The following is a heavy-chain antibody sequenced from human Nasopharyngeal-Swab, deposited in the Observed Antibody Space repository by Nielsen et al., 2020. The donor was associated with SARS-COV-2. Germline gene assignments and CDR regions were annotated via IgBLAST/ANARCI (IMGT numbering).Heavy chain of an antibody. CDR2: FYTSGDT. J-gene: IGHJ4*02. CDR3: ARGRPGHYFDY. CDR1: GFTVSSNY. V-gene: IGHV3-53*01. Sequence: GESLKISCAASGFTVSSNYMSWVRQAPGKGLEWVSVFYTSGDTYYAVSVKGRFTISRDNSKNTLSLQMNSLRAEDTAVDYCARGRPGHYFDYWGPGTLVTVSS. D-gene: IGHD1-14*01.